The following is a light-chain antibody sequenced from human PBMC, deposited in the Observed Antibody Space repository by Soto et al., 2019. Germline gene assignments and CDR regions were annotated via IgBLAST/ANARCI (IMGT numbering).Light chain of an antibody. CDR1: QSISTW. V-gene: IGKV1-5*03. CDR2: KAS. J-gene: IGKJ5*01. Sequence: DIQMTQSPSTLSASVGDRVTITCRASQSISTWLAWYQQKPGKAPNLLIYKASSLESGVPSRFSGSGSGTEFTLTISSLQPDYFATYYCQQYNNYFTFGQGTRLEIK. CDR3: QQYNNYFT.